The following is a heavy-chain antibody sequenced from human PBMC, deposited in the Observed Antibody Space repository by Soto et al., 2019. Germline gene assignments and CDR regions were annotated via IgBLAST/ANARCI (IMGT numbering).Heavy chain of an antibody. CDR1: GFTFSSSG. CDR2: ISYDGSNK. D-gene: IGHD5-12*01. Sequence: GGSLRLPCAACGFTFSSSGMHWVRQDPGKGLEWVAVISYDGSNKYYADSVKGRFTISRDNSKNTLYLQMNSLRAEDTAEYYCAEGSGYTHASDYWGRGSLVAVSS. V-gene: IGHV3-30*18. J-gene: IGHJ4*02. CDR3: AEGSGYTHASDY.